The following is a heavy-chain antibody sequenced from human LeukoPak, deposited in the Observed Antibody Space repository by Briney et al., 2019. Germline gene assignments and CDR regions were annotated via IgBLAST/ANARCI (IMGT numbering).Heavy chain of an antibody. CDR3: ARRPEMVPAISSPGWFDP. CDR1: GFTFSSYA. V-gene: IGHV3-30-3*01. CDR2: ISYDGSNK. D-gene: IGHD2-2*02. J-gene: IGHJ5*02. Sequence: TGGSLRLSCAASGFTFSSYAMHWVRQAPGKGLEWVAVISYDGSNKYYADSVKGRFTISRDNSKNTLYLQMNSLRAEDTAVYYCARRPEMVPAISSPGWFDPWGQGTLVTVSS.